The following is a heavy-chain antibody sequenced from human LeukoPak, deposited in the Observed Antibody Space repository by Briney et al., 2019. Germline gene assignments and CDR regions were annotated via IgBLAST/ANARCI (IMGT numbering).Heavy chain of an antibody. V-gene: IGHV3-23*01. D-gene: IGHD6-19*01. CDR3: AKGRGSSGWYLVDDY. Sequence: GGSLRLSCAASGFTFSSYAMSWVRQAPGKGLEWVSAISGSGGSTYYADSVKGRFTTSRDNSKNTLYLQMNSLRAEDTAVYYCAKGRGSSGWYLVDDYWGQGTLVTVSS. CDR2: ISGSGGST. CDR1: GFTFSSYA. J-gene: IGHJ4*02.